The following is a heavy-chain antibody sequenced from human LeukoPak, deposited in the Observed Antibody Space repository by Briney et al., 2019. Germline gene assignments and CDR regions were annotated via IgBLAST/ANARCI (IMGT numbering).Heavy chain of an antibody. CDR1: DGPISNTNYY. D-gene: IGHD3-10*01. V-gene: IGHV4-39*01. CDR3: ARLDYFGSGSQDAFDI. J-gene: IGHJ3*02. CDR2: IYYSGTT. Sequence: SETLSLTCTVSDGPISNTNYYWGWIRQPPGKGLEWIGNIYYSGTTFYNPSLKNRVTISADTSKNQFSLKLSSVTAADTAVYYCARLDYFGSGSQDAFDIWGQGTMVTVSS.